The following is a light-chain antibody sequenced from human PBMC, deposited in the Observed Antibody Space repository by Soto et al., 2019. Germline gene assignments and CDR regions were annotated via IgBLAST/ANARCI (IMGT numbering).Light chain of an antibody. V-gene: IGLV1-40*01. CDR2: GNN. Sequence: QSVLTQPPSVSGAPGQRVTISCTGSSSNIGTGYDVHWYQQLPGAAPKLLIYGNNNRPSGVPDRFSGSRSGTSASLAITRLQAEDEADYYCQSYDSSLSAVVFGGGTKVTVL. CDR3: QSYDSSLSAVV. J-gene: IGLJ2*01. CDR1: SSNIGTGYD.